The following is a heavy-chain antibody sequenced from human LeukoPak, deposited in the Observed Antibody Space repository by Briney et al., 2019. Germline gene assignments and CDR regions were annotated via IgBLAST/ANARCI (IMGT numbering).Heavy chain of an antibody. D-gene: IGHD1-26*01. J-gene: IGHJ4*02. CDR3: ARHGGSWTFDY. CDR1: GGSISSNN. V-gene: IGHV4-59*08. Sequence: SETLSLTCTVSGGSISSNNWSWIRQSPGKGLEWIAYISYSGSTNYNPSLKSRVTMSVDTSKNQFSLKVSSVTAADTAVYYCARHGGSWTFDYWGQGTLVTVSS. CDR2: ISYSGST.